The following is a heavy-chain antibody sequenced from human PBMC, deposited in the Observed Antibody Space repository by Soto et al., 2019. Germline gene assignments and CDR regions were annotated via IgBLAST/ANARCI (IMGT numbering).Heavy chain of an antibody. CDR2: IYPGDSDT. CDR1: GYSFSTYW. J-gene: IGHJ4*02. V-gene: IGHV5-51*01. CDR3: ARLHGSVIPFDY. D-gene: IGHD3-10*01. Sequence: GESLKISCKGSGYSFSTYWIGWVRQTPGKGLEWMGIIYPGDSDTRYSPSFQGQVTISADKSISTAYLQWSSLKASDTAMYYCARLHGSVIPFDYWGQGTLVTAPQ.